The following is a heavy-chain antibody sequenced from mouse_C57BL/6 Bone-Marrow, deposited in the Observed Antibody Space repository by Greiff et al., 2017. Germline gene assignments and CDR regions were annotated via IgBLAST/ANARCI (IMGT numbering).Heavy chain of an antibody. CDR2: INPYNGGT. V-gene: IGHV1-19*01. J-gene: IGHJ4*01. D-gene: IGHD3-2*02. CDR3: ARGELRPYAMDY. Sequence: VQLQQSGPVLVKPGSSVKMSCKASGYTFTDYYMNWVKQSHGKSLEWIGVINPYNGGTSYNQKFKGKATLTVDKSSSTAYMELNILTSEDSAVYYCARGELRPYAMDYWGQGTSVTVSS. CDR1: GYTFTDYY.